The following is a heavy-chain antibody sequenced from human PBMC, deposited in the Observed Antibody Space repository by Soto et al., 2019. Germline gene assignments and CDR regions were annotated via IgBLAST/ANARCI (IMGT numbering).Heavy chain of an antibody. CDR3: ARVNPGYSYVNY. J-gene: IGHJ4*02. D-gene: IGHD5-18*01. Sequence: EVQLVESGGGLVQPGGSLRLSCAASGFTFGSYWMLWVRQAPGKGLVWVSRINSDGSTTSYADSVKGRFTISRDNAKNTLYLQMNSLRAEDTAVYYCARVNPGYSYVNYWGQGTLVTVSS. V-gene: IGHV3-74*01. CDR2: INSDGSTT. CDR1: GFTFGSYW.